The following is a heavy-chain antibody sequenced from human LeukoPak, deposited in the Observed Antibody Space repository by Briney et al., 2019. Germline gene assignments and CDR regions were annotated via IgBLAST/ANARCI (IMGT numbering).Heavy chain of an antibody. CDR1: GFIFSNYG. D-gene: IGHD2-8*01. J-gene: IGHJ4*02. CDR2: IRYDGSIK. V-gene: IGHV3-30*02. CDR3: AKDRDLIHYFDC. Sequence: PGGSLRLSCAAYGFIFSNYGMYWVRQAPGKGLEWVAFIRYDGSIKYYADSVKGRFTISRDNSRNTVYLQMNSLRAEDTAIYSCAKDRDLIHYFDCWGQGTLVTVSP.